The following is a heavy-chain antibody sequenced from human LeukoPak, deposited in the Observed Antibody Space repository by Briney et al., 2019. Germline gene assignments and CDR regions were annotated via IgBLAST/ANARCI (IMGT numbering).Heavy chain of an antibody. J-gene: IGHJ3*02. CDR1: GGSISSYY. CDR3: AKHSRRNAFDI. Sequence: PSETLSLTCTVSGGSISSYYWSWIRQPPGKGLEWIGYIYTSGSTNYNPSLKSRVTISVDASKNQFSLKLSSVTAADTVVYYCAKHSRRNAFDIWGQGTMVTVSS. V-gene: IGHV4-4*09. CDR2: IYTSGST. D-gene: IGHD6-13*01.